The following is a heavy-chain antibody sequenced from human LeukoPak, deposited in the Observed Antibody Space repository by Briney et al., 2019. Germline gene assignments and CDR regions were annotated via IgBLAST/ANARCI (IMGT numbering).Heavy chain of an antibody. CDR3: ASFSEYYYDSSGYFPLDY. D-gene: IGHD3-22*01. CDR1: GFTFSSYS. Sequence: PGGSLRLSCAASGFTFSSYSMNWVRQAPGKGLEWVSSISSSSSYIYYADSVKGRFTISRDNAKNSLYLQMNSLRAEDTAVYYCASFSEYYYDSSGYFPLDYWGQGTLVTVSS. J-gene: IGHJ4*02. V-gene: IGHV3-21*01. CDR2: ISSSSSYI.